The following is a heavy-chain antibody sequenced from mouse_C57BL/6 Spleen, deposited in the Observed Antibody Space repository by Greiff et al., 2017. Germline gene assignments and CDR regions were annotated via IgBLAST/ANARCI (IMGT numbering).Heavy chain of an antibody. CDR1: GYAFSSSW. Sequence: QVQLQQSGPELANPGASVKISCKASGYAFSSSWLNWVKQRPGKGLEWIGRIYPGGGDTNYNGKFKGKATLTADKSSSTAYMQLSSLTSEDSAVYFCARDYYGSTQAYWRQGTLLTVS. CDR2: IYPGGGDT. V-gene: IGHV1-82*01. J-gene: IGHJ2*01. D-gene: IGHD1-1*01. CDR3: ARDYYGSTQAY.